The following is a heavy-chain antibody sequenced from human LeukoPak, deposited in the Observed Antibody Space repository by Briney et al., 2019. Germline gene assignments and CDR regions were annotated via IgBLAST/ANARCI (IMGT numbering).Heavy chain of an antibody. CDR1: GGSISCYY. D-gene: IGHD3-22*01. CDR2: IYYSGST. CDR3: ARVRRTNYYHSSGYYHMYV. V-gene: IGHV4-59*01. Sequence: PSETLSLTYTVSGGSISCYYWSWIGQPPGKGLEWIGYIYYSGSTNYNPSLKSRVTISVDTSKNQFSLKLSSVNAADTAVYYCARVRRTNYYHSSGYYHMYVWGKGTTVTVSS. J-gene: IGHJ6*03.